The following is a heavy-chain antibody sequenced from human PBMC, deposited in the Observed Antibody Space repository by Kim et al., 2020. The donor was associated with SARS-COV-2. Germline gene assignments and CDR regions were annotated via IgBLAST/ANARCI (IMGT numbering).Heavy chain of an antibody. V-gene: IGHV4-59*01. CDR3: AREIISVVGINSGVCYFDY. J-gene: IGHJ4*02. CDR2: IYYSGST. D-gene: IGHD2-21*01. CDR1: GGSISSYY. Sequence: SETLSLTCTVSGGSISSYYWSWIRQPPGKGLEWIGYIYYSGSTNYNPSLKSRVTISVDTSKNQFSLKLSSVTAADTAVYYCAREIISVVGINSGVCYFDYWGQGTLVTVSS.